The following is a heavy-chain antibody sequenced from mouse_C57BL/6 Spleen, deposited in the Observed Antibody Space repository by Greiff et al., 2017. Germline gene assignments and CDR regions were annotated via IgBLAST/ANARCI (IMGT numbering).Heavy chain of an antibody. J-gene: IGHJ3*01. Sequence: EVQLQQSGAELVRPGASVKLSCTASGFNIKDDYMHWVKPRPEQGLEWIGWIDPENGDTEYASKFQGKATITADTSSNTAYLQLSSLTSEDTAVYYCTTFYYGNSAYWGQGTLVTVSA. V-gene: IGHV14-4*01. CDR1: GFNIKDDY. D-gene: IGHD2-1*01. CDR3: TTFYYGNSAY. CDR2: IDPENGDT.